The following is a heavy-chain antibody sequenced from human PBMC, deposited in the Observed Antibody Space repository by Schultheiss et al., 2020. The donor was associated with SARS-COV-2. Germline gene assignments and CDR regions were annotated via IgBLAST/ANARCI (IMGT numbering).Heavy chain of an antibody. Sequence: GGSLRLSCAASGFTFSSYAMSWVRQAPGKGLEWVAVISYDGSNKYYADSVKGRFTISRDNSKNTLYLQMNSLRAEDTAVYYCAREGNYGDYVDYWGQGTLVTVSS. CDR3: AREGNYGDYVDY. J-gene: IGHJ4*02. V-gene: IGHV3-30*03. CDR1: GFTFSSYA. D-gene: IGHD4-17*01. CDR2: ISYDGSNK.